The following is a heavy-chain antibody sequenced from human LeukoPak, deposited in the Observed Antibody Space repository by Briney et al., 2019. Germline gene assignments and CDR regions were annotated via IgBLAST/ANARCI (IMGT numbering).Heavy chain of an antibody. V-gene: IGHV4-34*01. D-gene: IGHD6-19*01. CDR2: INHSGST. CDR1: GGSFSGYH. Sequence: PSETLSLTCGVYGGSFSGYHWNWIRQPPGEGLEWIGEINHSGSTNYNPSLKSRVTISVDTSKKQFSLRLSSVTAADTPVYFCARGVRIAVADPHLDYWGQGTLVTVSS. CDR3: ARGVRIAVADPHLDY. J-gene: IGHJ4*02.